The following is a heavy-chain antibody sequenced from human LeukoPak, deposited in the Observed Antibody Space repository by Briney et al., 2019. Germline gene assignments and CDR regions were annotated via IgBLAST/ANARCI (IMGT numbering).Heavy chain of an antibody. CDR2: IYTSGNT. Sequence: SETLSLTCTASGGSISSYYWNWIRQPAGKGLEWIGRIYTSGNTNYNPSLKSRVTMSIDTSKNQFSLKLSSVTAADTAVYYCAAWWELLDYWGQGTLVTVSS. CDR3: AAWWELLDY. CDR1: GGSISSYY. J-gene: IGHJ4*02. V-gene: IGHV4-4*07. D-gene: IGHD1-26*01.